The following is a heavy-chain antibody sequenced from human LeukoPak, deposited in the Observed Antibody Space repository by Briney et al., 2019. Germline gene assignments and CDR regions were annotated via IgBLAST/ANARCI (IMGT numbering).Heavy chain of an antibody. J-gene: IGHJ4*02. V-gene: IGHV3-33*01. CDR3: ARDSGWFGELLVDY. CDR2: IWYDGSNK. Sequence: GGSLRLSCAASGFTFSSYGMHWVRQAPGKGLEWVAVIWYDGSNKYYADSVKGRFTISRDNSKNTLYLQMNSLRAEDTAVYYCARDSGWFGELLVDYWGQGTLVTVSS. CDR1: GFTFSSYG. D-gene: IGHD3-10*01.